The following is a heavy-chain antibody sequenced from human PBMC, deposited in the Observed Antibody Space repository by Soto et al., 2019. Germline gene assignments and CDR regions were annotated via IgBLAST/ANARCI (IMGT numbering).Heavy chain of an antibody. Sequence: GGSLRLSCAASGFTVSSYAMGWVRQGPAKGLEWVAVVSIGGSTHYADSVRGRFTSSRDNSKNTLSLQMNSLTAEDTAVYFCAKRRGAGGHFDYWGQGALVTVSS. CDR1: GFTVSSYA. CDR3: AKRRGAGGHFDY. D-gene: IGHD2-15*01. CDR2: VSIGGST. J-gene: IGHJ4*02. V-gene: IGHV3-23*01.